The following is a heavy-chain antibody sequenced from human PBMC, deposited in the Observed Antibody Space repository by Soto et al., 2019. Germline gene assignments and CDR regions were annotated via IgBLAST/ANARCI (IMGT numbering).Heavy chain of an antibody. D-gene: IGHD4-4*01. CDR1: GFTFSSYA. Sequence: PGGSLRLSCAASGFTFSSYAMSWVRQAPGKGLEWVSAISGSGGSTYYADSVKGRFTISRDNSKNTLYQQMNSLRAEDTAVYYCAKAHDYSNSSPDYWGQGTLVTVSS. V-gene: IGHV3-23*01. CDR2: ISGSGGST. J-gene: IGHJ4*02. CDR3: AKAHDYSNSSPDY.